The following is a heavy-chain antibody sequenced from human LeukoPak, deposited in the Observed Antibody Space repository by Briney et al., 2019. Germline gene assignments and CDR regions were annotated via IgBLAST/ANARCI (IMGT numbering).Heavy chain of an antibody. J-gene: IGHJ3*02. D-gene: IGHD1-26*01. CDR2: INPNSGGT. V-gene: IGHV1-2*02. Sequence: ASVKVSCKASGYTFTGYYMHWVRQAPGQGLEWMGWINPNSGGTNYAQKFQGRVTMTRDTSISTAYMELSRLRSDDTAVYYCARDDSGSSSAFDIWGQGTMVTVSS. CDR1: GYTFTGYY. CDR3: ARDDSGSSSAFDI.